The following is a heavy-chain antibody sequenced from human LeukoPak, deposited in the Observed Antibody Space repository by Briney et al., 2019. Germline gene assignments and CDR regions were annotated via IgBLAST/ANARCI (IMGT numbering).Heavy chain of an antibody. J-gene: IGHJ6*03. Sequence: SVKVSCKASGGTFSSYAISWVRQAPGQGLELMGGIIPIFGTANYAQKFQGRVTITADESTSTAYMELSSLRSEDTAVYYCARGYSYGSVSYYYYMDVWGKGTTVTVSS. CDR2: IIPIFGTA. V-gene: IGHV1-69*13. CDR1: GGTFSSYA. D-gene: IGHD5-18*01. CDR3: ARGYSYGSVSYYYYMDV.